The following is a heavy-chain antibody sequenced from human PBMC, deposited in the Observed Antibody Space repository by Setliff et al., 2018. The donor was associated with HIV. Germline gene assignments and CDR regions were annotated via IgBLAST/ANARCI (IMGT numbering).Heavy chain of an antibody. V-gene: IGHV4-34*01. Sequence: NPSETLSLTCTVSGGSISNVYWNWIRQPPGKGLEWIGEINHSGSTNSNPSLRSRVTISLDTSKNQFSLRLTSVTAADTAVYFCARLRITMIMMLNYFDYWGQGTLVTVSS. CDR3: ARLRITMIMMLNYFDY. D-gene: IGHD3-22*01. CDR1: GGSISNVY. CDR2: INHSGST. J-gene: IGHJ4*02.